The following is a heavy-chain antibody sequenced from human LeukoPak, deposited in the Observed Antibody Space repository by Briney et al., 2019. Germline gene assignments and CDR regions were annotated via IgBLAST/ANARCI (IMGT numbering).Heavy chain of an antibody. CDR3: TEGSSGPYDY. CDR1: GYILGDGD. CDR2: IRSKTYGGTT. V-gene: IGHV3-49*03. D-gene: IGHD3-22*01. Sequence: GGSLRLSCTAWGYILGDGDMRGLRQAPGKGLEWVGFIRSKTYGGTTEYAASVKGRFTISRDDSKSIAYLQMNSLKTDDTAVYCSTEGSSGPYDYWGQGTLVTVSS. J-gene: IGHJ4*02.